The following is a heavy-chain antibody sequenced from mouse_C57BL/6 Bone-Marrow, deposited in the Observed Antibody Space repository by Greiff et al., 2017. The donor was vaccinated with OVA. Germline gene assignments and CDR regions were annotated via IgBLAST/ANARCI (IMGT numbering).Heavy chain of an antibody. J-gene: IGHJ2*01. CDR1: GYTFTSYG. CDR3: ARDYGSWYYFDY. D-gene: IGHD1-1*01. CDR2: IYPRSGNT. V-gene: IGHV1-81*01. Sequence: QVQLQQSGAELARPGASVKLSCKASGYTFTSYGISWVKQRTGQGLEWIGEIYPRSGNTYYNEKFKGKATLTADKSSSTAYKELRSLTSEDSAVYFCARDYGSWYYFDYWGQGTTLTVSS.